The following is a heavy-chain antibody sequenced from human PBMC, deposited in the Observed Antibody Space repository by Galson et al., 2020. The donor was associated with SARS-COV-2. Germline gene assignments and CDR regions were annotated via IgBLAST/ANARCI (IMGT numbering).Heavy chain of an antibody. CDR3: ALVPATGKDWFDP. J-gene: IGHJ5*02. Sequence: ASVKVSCKAPGYSFTTYGVTWVRQAPGQGLEWMGWINTYYGHTDYAQKFQGRLTVTADTSTRTAYMELRSLRSDDTALYYCALVPATGKDWFDPWGQGTLVTVSS. D-gene: IGHD2-2*01. CDR2: INTYYGHT. V-gene: IGHV1-18*01. CDR1: GYSFTTYG.